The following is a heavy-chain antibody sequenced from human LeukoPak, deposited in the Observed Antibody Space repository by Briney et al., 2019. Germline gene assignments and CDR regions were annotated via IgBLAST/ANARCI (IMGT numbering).Heavy chain of an antibody. CDR2: IYYSGST. J-gene: IGHJ6*03. CDR1: GGSISSGDYY. Sequence: TSETLSLTCTVSGGSISSGDYYWSWIRQPPGKGLEWIGYIYYSGSTYYNPSLKSRVTISVDTSKNQFSLKLRSVTAADTAQYYCARQISDYYYYYMDVWGTGTTVTVSS. V-gene: IGHV4-30-4*08. CDR3: ARQISDYYYYYMDV. D-gene: IGHD6-19*01.